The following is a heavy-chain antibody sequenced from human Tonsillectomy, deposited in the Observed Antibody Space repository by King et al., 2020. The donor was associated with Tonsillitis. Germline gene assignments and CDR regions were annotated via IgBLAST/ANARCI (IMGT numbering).Heavy chain of an antibody. V-gene: IGHV3-23*04. CDR2: ISGSDRRT. J-gene: IGHJ4*02. CDR3: AKSGGPSGGYSSGFDY. CDR1: GFSFSTSA. D-gene: IGHD6-25*01. Sequence: VQLVESGGGLVQPGGSLRLSCAASGFSFSTSAMSWVRQAPGKGLEWVSGISGSDRRTYYADSVKGRFTISRDNSKNMLYLQMNSLRAEDTAVYYCAKSGGPSGGYSSGFDYWGQGTLVTVSA.